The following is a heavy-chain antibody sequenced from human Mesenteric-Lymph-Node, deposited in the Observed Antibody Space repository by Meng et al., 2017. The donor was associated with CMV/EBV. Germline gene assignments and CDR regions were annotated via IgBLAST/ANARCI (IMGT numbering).Heavy chain of an antibody. Sequence: SETLSLTCAVYGGSFSGYNWTWIRQPPGKGLEWIGEINHSGSTNYNPSLKSRVTISVDTSKNQYFLNLTSVTAADTAVYYCAREGVPEFWGQGTLVTVSS. CDR1: GGSFSGYN. CDR2: INHSGST. D-gene: IGHD1-14*01. CDR3: AREGVPEF. J-gene: IGHJ4*02. V-gene: IGHV4-34*01.